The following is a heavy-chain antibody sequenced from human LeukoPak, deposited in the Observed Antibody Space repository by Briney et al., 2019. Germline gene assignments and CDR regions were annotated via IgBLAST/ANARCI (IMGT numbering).Heavy chain of an antibody. Sequence: GGSLRLSCAASGFTFSSYSMNWVRQAPGKGLEWVSSISSSSGYIYYADSVKGRFTISRDNAKNSLYLQMNSLRAEDTAVYYCARDNPKGGNDAFDIWGQGTMVTVSS. V-gene: IGHV3-21*01. CDR3: ARDNPKGGNDAFDI. CDR1: GFTFSSYS. J-gene: IGHJ3*02. CDR2: ISSSSGYI. D-gene: IGHD1-26*01.